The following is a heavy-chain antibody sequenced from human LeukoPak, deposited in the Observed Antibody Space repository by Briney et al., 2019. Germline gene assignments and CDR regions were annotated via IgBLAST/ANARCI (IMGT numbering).Heavy chain of an antibody. J-gene: IGHJ4*02. Sequence: GGSLRLSCAASGFAFSTYAMQWVRQAPEKGLEYVSGISGNGGTIYYADSVKGRFTMSRDNSRNTLYLQMGSLRPEDTAVYYCARDGKAINDYWGQGTLVTVSS. CDR1: GFAFSTYA. V-gene: IGHV3-64*02. D-gene: IGHD2-2*02. CDR3: ARDGKAINDY. CDR2: ISGNGGTI.